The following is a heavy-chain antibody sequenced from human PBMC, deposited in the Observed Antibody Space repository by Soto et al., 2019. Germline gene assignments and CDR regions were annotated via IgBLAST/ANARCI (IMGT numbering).Heavy chain of an antibody. Sequence: SETLSLTCTVSGGSISSGGYYWSWIRQHPGKGLEWIGYIYYSGSTYYNPSLKSRVTISVDTSKNQFSLKLSSVTAADTAVYYCARVYSSGWYKGRAFDIWGQGTMVTVS. D-gene: IGHD6-19*01. J-gene: IGHJ3*02. V-gene: IGHV4-31*02. CDR1: GGSISSGGYY. CDR2: IYYSGST. CDR3: ARVYSSGWYKGRAFDI.